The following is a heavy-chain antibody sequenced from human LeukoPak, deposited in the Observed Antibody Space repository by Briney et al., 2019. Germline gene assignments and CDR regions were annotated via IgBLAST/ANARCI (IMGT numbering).Heavy chain of an antibody. CDR1: GFTFSSYE. CDR3: ARDSSSFGFDY. Sequence: GGSLRLSCAASGFTFSSYEMNWVRQAPGKGLEWVSYISSSGSTIYYADSVKGRFTISRDNGKNSLYLQMNSLRAEDTAVYYCARDSSSFGFDYWGQGTLVTVSS. J-gene: IGHJ4*02. V-gene: IGHV3-48*03. CDR2: ISSSGSTI. D-gene: IGHD6-13*01.